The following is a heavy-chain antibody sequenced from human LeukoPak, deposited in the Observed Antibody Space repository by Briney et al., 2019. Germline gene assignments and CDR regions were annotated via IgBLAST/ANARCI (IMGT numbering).Heavy chain of an antibody. CDR2: ISAYNGNT. CDR3: ARDVQGCSSTSCYTTQPFDY. D-gene: IGHD2-2*02. CDR1: GYTFTSYG. Sequence: ASVKVSCKASGYTFTSYGISWVLQAPGQGLEWMGWISAYNGNTNYAQKLQGRVTMTTDTSTSTAYMELRSLRSDDTAVYYCARDVQGCSSTSCYTTQPFDYWGQGTLVTVSS. J-gene: IGHJ4*02. V-gene: IGHV1-18*01.